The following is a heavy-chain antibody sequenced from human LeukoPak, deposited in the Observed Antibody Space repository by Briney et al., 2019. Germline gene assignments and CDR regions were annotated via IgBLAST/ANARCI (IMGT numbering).Heavy chain of an antibody. CDR3: ARGQKYYYDSTYDI. J-gene: IGHJ3*02. CDR2: INPNSGGT. Sequence: ASVKVSCKASGYTFIAYYMHWVRQAPGQRLEWMGWINPNSGGTNYVQKFQGSVTMTRDTSTSTAYMELSRLTSDDTAVYYCARGQKYYYDSTYDIWGQGTMVTVSS. D-gene: IGHD3-22*01. V-gene: IGHV1-2*02. CDR1: GYTFIAYY.